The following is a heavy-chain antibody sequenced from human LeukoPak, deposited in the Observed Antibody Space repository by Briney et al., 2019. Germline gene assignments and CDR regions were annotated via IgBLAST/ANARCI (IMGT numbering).Heavy chain of an antibody. D-gene: IGHD3-22*01. J-gene: IGHJ5*02. CDR2: TIPVFGPA. CDR3: ARDGYDSSGYYPGVFNWFDP. V-gene: IGHV1-69*05. Sequence: SVTLACKADARTPSSNATSWERQPPGQWLEWMGGTIPVFGPANYAQKFQSRVTITTDESTSTAYMELSSLRSEDTAVYYRARDGYDSSGYYPGVFNWFDPWGQGTLVTVSS. CDR1: ARTPSSNA.